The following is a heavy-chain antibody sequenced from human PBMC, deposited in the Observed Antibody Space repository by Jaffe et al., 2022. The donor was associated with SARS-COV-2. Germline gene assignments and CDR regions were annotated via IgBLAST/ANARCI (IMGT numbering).Heavy chain of an antibody. J-gene: IGHJ4*02. Sequence: QVHLVQSGAGVKKPGASVKVSCKASESTFTSYAIHWVRQAPGQRLEWMGWIYLGDGKTQYSQKFQDRVTFTRDTSARTAYMELRSLRSEDTAVYYCARGFPWGYDALLDYWGQGTLVTVSS. CDR2: IYLGDGKT. CDR3: ARGFPWGYDALLDY. V-gene: IGHV1-3*01. D-gene: IGHD5-12*01. CDR1: ESTFTSYA.